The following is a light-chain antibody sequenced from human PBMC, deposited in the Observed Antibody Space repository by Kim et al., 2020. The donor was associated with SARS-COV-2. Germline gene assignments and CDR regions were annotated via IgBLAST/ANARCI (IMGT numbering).Light chain of an antibody. Sequence: PGERVTLSCSASQIVSSSYLAWYQQRPGQAPRLLIYGASGRATGIPDRFSGSGSGTDFTLTISRLEPEDSAVYYCQQYGSSLPFTFGQGTKLEI. CDR2: GAS. V-gene: IGKV3-20*01. J-gene: IGKJ2*01. CDR1: QIVSSSY. CDR3: QQYGSSLPFT.